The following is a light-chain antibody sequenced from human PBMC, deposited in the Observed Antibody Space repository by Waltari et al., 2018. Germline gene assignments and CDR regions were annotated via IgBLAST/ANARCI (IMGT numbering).Light chain of an antibody. CDR2: DAS. Sequence: DIQMTQSPSSLSASVGDRVNITCQASQDISNYLYWYQQKPGKAPNLLIYDASNLESGVPSRFSGSGSETDLTFTITSLQPEDIATYHCQQYANLPHTFGQGTRLEIK. CDR3: QQYANLPHT. V-gene: IGKV1-33*01. CDR1: QDISNY. J-gene: IGKJ5*01.